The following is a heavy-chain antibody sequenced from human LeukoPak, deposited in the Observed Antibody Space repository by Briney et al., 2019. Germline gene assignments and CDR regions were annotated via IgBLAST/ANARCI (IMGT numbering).Heavy chain of an antibody. CDR2: INYSGST. D-gene: IGHD6-13*01. V-gene: IGHV4-59*01. CDR1: GGSFSSYS. J-gene: IGHJ4*02. CDR3: ARGGDYTSSWYGSRSPQPDC. Sequence: PSETLSLTCTASGGSFSSYSWSWIRQPPGKGLEWIGSINYSGSTKYNPSLKNRVTISVDTSKNQFSLRLRSVTAADTAVYYCARGGDYTSSWYGSRSPQPDCWGQGALVTVSS.